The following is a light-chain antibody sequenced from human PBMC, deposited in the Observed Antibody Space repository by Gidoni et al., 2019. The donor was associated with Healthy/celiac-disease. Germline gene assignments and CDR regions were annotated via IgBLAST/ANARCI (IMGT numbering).Light chain of an antibody. CDR2: DAS. V-gene: IGKV3-11*01. CDR3: QQRSNWPLT. J-gene: IGKJ5*01. Sequence: EIVLTQSPANLSLSPGEKSTLACRASQSVSSDLAWYHKKPGQAPRLLIYDASNRATCIPARFSGIGSGTDFTLTISSLEPEDFAVYYCQQRSNWPLTFXXXTRLEIK. CDR1: QSVSSD.